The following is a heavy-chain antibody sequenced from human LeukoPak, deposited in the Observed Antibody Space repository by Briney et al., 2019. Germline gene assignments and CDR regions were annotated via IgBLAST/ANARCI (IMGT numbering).Heavy chain of an antibody. CDR3: ARDNYGSGMAWFDP. J-gene: IGHJ5*02. CDR1: GDSISSYF. D-gene: IGHD3-10*01. CDR2: VYTSGST. V-gene: IGHV4-4*07. Sequence: SETLSHTCTVSGDSISSYFWGWLRQPAGKGLEWIGRVYTSGSTDYNPSLTSRVTMSVDTSKNQFSLKLSSVTAADTAVYYCARDNYGSGMAWFDPWGQGTLVTVSS.